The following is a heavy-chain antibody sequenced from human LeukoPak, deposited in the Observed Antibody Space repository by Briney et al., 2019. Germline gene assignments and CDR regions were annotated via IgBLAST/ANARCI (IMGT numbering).Heavy chain of an antibody. CDR2: ISGDGGST. V-gene: IGHV3-43*02. J-gene: IGHJ4*02. D-gene: IGHD5-18*01. CDR3: ARGLGDSYGYDY. Sequence: PGGSLRLSCAASGITFDDYAMHWVRQAPGKGLEWVSSISGDGGSTYNADSVKGRFAISRDNSKNSLYLQMNSLRAEDTAVYYCARGLGDSYGYDYWGQGTLVTVSS. CDR1: GITFDDYA.